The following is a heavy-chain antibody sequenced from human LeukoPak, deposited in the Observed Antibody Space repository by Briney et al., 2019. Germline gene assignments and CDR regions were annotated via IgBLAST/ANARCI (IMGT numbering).Heavy chain of an antibody. Sequence: GSLRLSCAASGFTFSSYAMHWVRQAPGKGLEWVAVISYDGSNKYYADSVKGRFTISRDNSKNTLYLQMNSLRAEDTAVYYCARPVEMAFDYWGQGTLVTVSS. J-gene: IGHJ4*02. CDR2: ISYDGSNK. V-gene: IGHV3-30-3*01. CDR1: GFTFSSYA. D-gene: IGHD5-24*01. CDR3: ARPVEMAFDY.